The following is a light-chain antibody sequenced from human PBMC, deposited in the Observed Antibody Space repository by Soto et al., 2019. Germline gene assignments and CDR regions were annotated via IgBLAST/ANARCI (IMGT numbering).Light chain of an antibody. CDR2: GAS. Sequence: EIVLTQSPGTLSLSPVEIATLSCMASQSITNNYLAWYQQKPGRTHRLLIYGASSRATGIPDRFSGSGSGTDFTLTISRLETEDFAMYYCQQYGYLVTFGGGTKVDIK. CDR3: QQYGYLVT. J-gene: IGKJ4*01. CDR1: QSITNNY. V-gene: IGKV3-20*01.